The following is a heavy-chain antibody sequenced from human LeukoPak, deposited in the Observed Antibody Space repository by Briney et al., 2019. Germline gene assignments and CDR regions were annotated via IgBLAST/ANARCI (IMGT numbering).Heavy chain of an antibody. Sequence: GRSLRLSCAASGFTFSSYAMHWVRQAPGKGLEWVAVISYDGSNKYYADSVKGRFTISRDNFKNTLYLQMNSLRAEDTAVYYCARGRGSGSYYNSPGWFDPWGQGTLVTVSS. J-gene: IGHJ5*02. CDR3: ARGRGSGSYYNSPGWFDP. CDR2: ISYDGSNK. D-gene: IGHD3-10*01. V-gene: IGHV3-30-3*01. CDR1: GFTFSSYA.